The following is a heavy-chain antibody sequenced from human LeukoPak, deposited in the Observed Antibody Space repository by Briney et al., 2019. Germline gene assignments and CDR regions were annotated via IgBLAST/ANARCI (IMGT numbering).Heavy chain of an antibody. V-gene: IGHV1-69*10. CDR2: IIPILGIA. CDR3: ARDSYYYDSSGNHAFDI. J-gene: IGHJ3*02. Sequence: SVKVSRKASGGTFSSYAISWVRQAPGQGLEWMGGIIPILGIANYAQKFQGRVTITADKSTSTAYMELSSLRSEDTAVYYCARDSYYYDSSGNHAFDIWGQGTMVTVSS. D-gene: IGHD3-22*01. CDR1: GGTFSSYA.